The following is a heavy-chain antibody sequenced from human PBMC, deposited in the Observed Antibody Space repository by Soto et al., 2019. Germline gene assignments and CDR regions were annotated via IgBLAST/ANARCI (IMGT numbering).Heavy chain of an antibody. CDR1: GFTFSSYA. CDR3: ARYIPGVRYYGMDV. Sequence: EVQLLESGGGLVQPGGSLRLSCAASGFTFSSYAMKWVGQAPGKGLEWVSLIGESGTPTYYADSVKGRFTISRDNSGNTLFLEMYGLRAEDTAVYYCARYIPGVRYYGMDVWGQGTTVTVSS. J-gene: IGHJ6*02. CDR2: IGESGTPT. D-gene: IGHD2-2*01. V-gene: IGHV3-23*01.